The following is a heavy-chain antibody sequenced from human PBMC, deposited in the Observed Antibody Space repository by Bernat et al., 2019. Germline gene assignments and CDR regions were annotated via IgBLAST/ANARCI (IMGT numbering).Heavy chain of an antibody. CDR3: ARWGVWELLFYYYGMDV. CDR2: IYSGGST. Sequence: EVQLVESGGGLVQPGGSLRLSCAASGFTVSSNYMSWVRQAPGKGLEWVSVIYSGGSTYCADSVKGRFTISRDNSKNTLYLQMNSLRAEDTAVYYCARWGVWELLFYYYGMDVWGQGTTVTVSS. D-gene: IGHD1-26*01. J-gene: IGHJ6*02. V-gene: IGHV3-66*01. CDR1: GFTVSSNY.